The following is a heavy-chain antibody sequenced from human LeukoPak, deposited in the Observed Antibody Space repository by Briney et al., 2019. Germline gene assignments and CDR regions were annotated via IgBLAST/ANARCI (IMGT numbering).Heavy chain of an antibody. D-gene: IGHD3-22*01. CDR1: GYIFTSYG. J-gene: IGHJ4*02. CDR3: ARASVDSSGYYYYFDY. V-gene: IGHV1-18*01. Sequence: GASVKVSCKASGYIFTSYGISWVRQAPGQGLEWMGWVSAYNGNTNYAQKLQGRVTMTTDTSTSTAYMELRSLRSDDTAVYYCARASVDSSGYYYYFDYWGQGTLVTVSS. CDR2: VSAYNGNT.